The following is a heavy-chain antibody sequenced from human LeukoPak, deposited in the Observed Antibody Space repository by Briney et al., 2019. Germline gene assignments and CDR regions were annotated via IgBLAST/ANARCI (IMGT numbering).Heavy chain of an antibody. Sequence: SETLSLTCAVYRGSFSGYFWTWIRQPPGKGLEWIGEINHSGSTNYNPSLRSRVTVSLDTSKNQFSLKLSSVTAADTAVYYCAREGSPGPMDVWGQGTTVTVSS. CDR1: RGSFSGYF. CDR2: INHSGST. V-gene: IGHV4-34*01. CDR3: AREGSPGPMDV. J-gene: IGHJ6*02. D-gene: IGHD2-15*01.